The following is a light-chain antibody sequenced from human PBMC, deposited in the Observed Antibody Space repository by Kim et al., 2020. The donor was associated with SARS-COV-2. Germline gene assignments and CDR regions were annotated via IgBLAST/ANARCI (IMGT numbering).Light chain of an antibody. J-gene: IGKJ1*01. Sequence: PGERATLSCRTSQSVGNDYLAWYQQKPGQAPRLLIYATSRRATGIPDRFSGSGSGTDFTLTISRLEPEDFAVFYCQQYETSPWTFGQGTKV. CDR1: QSVGNDY. V-gene: IGKV3-20*01. CDR2: ATS. CDR3: QQYETSPWT.